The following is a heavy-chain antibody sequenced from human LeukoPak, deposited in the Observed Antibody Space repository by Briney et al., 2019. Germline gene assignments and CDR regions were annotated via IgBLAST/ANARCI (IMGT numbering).Heavy chain of an antibody. CDR2: ITLSGST. J-gene: IGHJ5*02. CDR3: ARGARTIFGVVIILGWFDP. V-gene: IGHV4-34*01. CDR1: GGSFSGYY. D-gene: IGHD3-3*01. Sequence: KPSETLSLTCAVYGGSFSGYYWSWIRQPPGKGLEWIGEITLSGSTNYNPSLKSRVTISVDTSKNQFSLKLSSVTAAATAVYYCARGARTIFGVVIILGWFDPWGQGTLVTVSS.